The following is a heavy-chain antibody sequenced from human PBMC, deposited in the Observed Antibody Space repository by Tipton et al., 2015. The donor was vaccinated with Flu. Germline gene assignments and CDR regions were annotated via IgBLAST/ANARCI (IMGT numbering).Heavy chain of an antibody. Sequence: LRLSCTVSDDSISYYYWSWIRQPPGKGLQWMGYIYNSGSSKYNPSLKSRLTISVDSSKNQFSLRLTSVTTADTAVYYCARARAPYYYYAMDVWGLGITVTVSS. CDR2: IYNSGSS. J-gene: IGHJ6*02. CDR3: ARARAPYYYYAMDV. V-gene: IGHV4-59*01. CDR1: DDSISYYY.